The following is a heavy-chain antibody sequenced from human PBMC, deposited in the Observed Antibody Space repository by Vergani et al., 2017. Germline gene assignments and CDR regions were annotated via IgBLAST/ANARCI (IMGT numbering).Heavy chain of an antibody. V-gene: IGHV1-18*01. J-gene: IGHJ4*02. D-gene: IGHD6-13*01. Sequence: QVQLVQSGAEVKKPGASVKVSCKASGYTFTSYGISWVRQAPGQGLEWMGWISAYNGNTNYAQKLQGTVTMTTDTSTSTAYMELRSLRSDDTAVYYCARDTPSRYSSSQIDYWGQGTLVTVSS. CDR2: ISAYNGNT. CDR1: GYTFTSYG. CDR3: ARDTPSRYSSSQIDY.